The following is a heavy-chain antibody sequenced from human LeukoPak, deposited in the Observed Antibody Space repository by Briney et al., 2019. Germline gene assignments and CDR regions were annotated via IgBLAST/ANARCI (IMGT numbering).Heavy chain of an antibody. CDR3: ARINVDTAMAN. CDR2: IYYSGST. CDR1: GGSISSYY. J-gene: IGHJ4*02. D-gene: IGHD5-18*01. V-gene: IGHV4-59*08. Sequence: SETLSLTCTVSGGSISSYYWSWIRQPPGKGLEWIGYIYYSGSTNYNPSLKSRVTISVDTSKNQFSLKLSSVTAADTAVYYCARINVDTAMANWGQGTLVTVSS.